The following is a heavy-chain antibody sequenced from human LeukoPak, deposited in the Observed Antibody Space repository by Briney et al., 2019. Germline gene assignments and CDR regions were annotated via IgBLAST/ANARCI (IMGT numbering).Heavy chain of an antibody. J-gene: IGHJ4*02. V-gene: IGHV4-61*01. D-gene: IGHD6-19*01. Sequence: SETLSLTCTVSGGSVSSGSYYWSWIRQPPGKGLEWIGDIYYSGSTNYNPSLKSRVTISVDTSKNQFSLKLSSVTAADTAVYYCARDPGYSSGWHKFDYWGQGTLVTVSS. CDR2: IYYSGST. CDR1: GGSVSSGSYY. CDR3: ARDPGYSSGWHKFDY.